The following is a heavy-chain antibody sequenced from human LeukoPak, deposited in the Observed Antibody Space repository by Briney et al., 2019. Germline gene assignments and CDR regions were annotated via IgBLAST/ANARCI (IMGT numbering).Heavy chain of an antibody. CDR3: ARGRYSNWERYYYMDV. D-gene: IGHD4-11*01. CDR2: INESESS. Sequence: SGTLSLTCTVFGGSISSDDYYWGWIRQSPGKGLEWIGEINESESSNYNPSLKSRVTISVDTSKNQVSLQLSSVTAADTAVYYCARGRYSNWERYYYMDVWGKGATVTVSS. V-gene: IGHV4-39*07. J-gene: IGHJ6*03. CDR1: GGSISSDDYY.